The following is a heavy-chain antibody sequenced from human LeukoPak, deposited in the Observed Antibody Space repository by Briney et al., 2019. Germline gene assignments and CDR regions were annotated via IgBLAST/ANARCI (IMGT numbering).Heavy chain of an antibody. CDR1: GYTFTSYD. V-gene: IGHV1-8*01. CDR2: MNPNSGNT. Sequence: ASVKVSCKASGYTFTSYDINWVRQATGQGLEWMGWMNPNSGNTGYAQKFQGRVTMTRNTSISTAYMELNSLRSEDTAVYYCARRTYGRRGGPRNWFDPWGQGTLVTVSS. D-gene: IGHD4-17*01. J-gene: IGHJ5*02. CDR3: ARRTYGRRGGPRNWFDP.